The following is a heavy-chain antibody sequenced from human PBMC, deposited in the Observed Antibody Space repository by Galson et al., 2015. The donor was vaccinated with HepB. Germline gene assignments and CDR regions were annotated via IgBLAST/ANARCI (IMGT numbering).Heavy chain of an antibody. CDR2: ISHSSSFM. V-gene: IGHV3-21*01. J-gene: IGHJ4*02. Sequence: SLRLSCAASGLTFSSYTMNWVRQAPGKGLEWVSSISHSSSFMYYADSVKGRFTISRDNARNSLYLQMSSLRAEDTAVYYCARGEAYYNFWSGSHFDHWGQGTLVTVSS. CDR3: ARGEAYYNFWSGSHFDH. CDR1: GLTFSSYT. D-gene: IGHD3-3*01.